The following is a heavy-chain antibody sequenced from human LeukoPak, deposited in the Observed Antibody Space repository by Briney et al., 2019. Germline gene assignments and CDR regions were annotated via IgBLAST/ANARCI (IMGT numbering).Heavy chain of an antibody. V-gene: IGHV4-38-2*01. D-gene: IGHD6-19*01. CDR2: YYHTGST. CDR1: GYSISNHYY. J-gene: IGHJ4*02. CDR3: ARGSSGWYGYYFDY. Sequence: SETLSLTCAVSGYSISNHYYWGWIRQPPGKGLEWIGSYYHTGSTNYNPSLKSRITISVDTSKNQFSLKLNSVTAADTAVYYCARGSSGWYGYYFDYWGQGTLVTVSS.